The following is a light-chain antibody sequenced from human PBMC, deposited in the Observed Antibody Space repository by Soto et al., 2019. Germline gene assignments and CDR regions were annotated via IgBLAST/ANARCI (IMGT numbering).Light chain of an antibody. Sequence: EIVMTQSPATLSVSPGERATLSCRASQSVSSNLAWYQQKPGQAPRLLIYGASTRATGIPARFSGSGSGTEFTLTISSLQSEDFAVYYCQQYKAYSYTFGQGTKLEMK. CDR3: QQYKAYSYT. J-gene: IGKJ2*01. CDR2: GAS. CDR1: QSVSSN. V-gene: IGKV3-15*01.